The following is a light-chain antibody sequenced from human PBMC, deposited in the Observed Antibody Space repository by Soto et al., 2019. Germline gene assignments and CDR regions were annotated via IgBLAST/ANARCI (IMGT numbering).Light chain of an antibody. V-gene: IGKV3D-20*02. CDR3: QQRSNWPPLT. Sequence: EIVLTQSPGTLSLYPGERATLSCRASQSFNSIYLAWYQQKPGQAPRLLIYGASSRATGIPDRFSGSGSGTDFTLTISSLEPEDFAVYYCQQRSNWPPLTFGGGTKVDIK. CDR2: GAS. J-gene: IGKJ4*01. CDR1: QSFNSIY.